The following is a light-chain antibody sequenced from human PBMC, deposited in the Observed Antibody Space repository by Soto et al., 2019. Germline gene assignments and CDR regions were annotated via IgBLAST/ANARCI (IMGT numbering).Light chain of an antibody. J-gene: IGKJ1*01. CDR1: QSLSSGY. CDR3: HHFGSLPET. V-gene: IGKV3-20*01. CDR2: SAS. Sequence: EIVLTQSPGTLSLSPGERVTLSCRASQSLSSGYLAWYQQKPGRAPRLLFYSASSRATGIPDRFSGSGSGTDFTLTISRLEPEDFAVYYCHHFGSLPETFGQGTKVDIK.